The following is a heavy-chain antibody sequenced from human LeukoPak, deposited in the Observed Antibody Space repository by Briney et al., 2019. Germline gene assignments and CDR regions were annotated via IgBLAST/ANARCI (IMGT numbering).Heavy chain of an antibody. CDR2: ITASSGGT. D-gene: IGHD3-22*01. V-gene: IGHV3-23*01. Sequence: GGSLRLSCAASGFPFSSYAMGWVRQAPRKGLEWVSAITASSGGTYYADSVKGRFTISRDNSKDTLYLQINSLRAEDAAIYYCAKIRFYYDSSFDYWYFDLWGRGTLVTVSS. CDR3: AKIRFYYDSSFDYWYFDL. J-gene: IGHJ2*01. CDR1: GFPFSSYA.